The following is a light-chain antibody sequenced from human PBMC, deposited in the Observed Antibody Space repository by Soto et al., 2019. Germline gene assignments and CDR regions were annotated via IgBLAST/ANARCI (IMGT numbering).Light chain of an antibody. CDR3: SSYTSRSTLGV. CDR2: DVS. J-gene: IGLJ2*01. CDR1: HSDIGGYNY. Sequence: QSALTQPASVSGSPGQSITIYCTGTHSDIGGYNYVSWYQQHPGKAPKLMIYDVSNRPSGVSYRFSGSKSGNTASLTISGLQAEDEADYYCSSYTSRSTLGVFGGGTKVTVL. V-gene: IGLV2-14*03.